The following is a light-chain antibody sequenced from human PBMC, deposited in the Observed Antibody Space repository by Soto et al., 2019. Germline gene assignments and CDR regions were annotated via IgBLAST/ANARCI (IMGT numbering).Light chain of an antibody. CDR2: KAT. Sequence: DIQMTQSPSIVSASVGDRVTLTCRASQRIDTCLAWYQRKPGTAPKLLIYKATTLQSGVPSRFSGSGSGTEFTLAISSLETDDFANYYCQEYETFSPWTFGQGTKVDIK. CDR3: QEYETFSPWT. V-gene: IGKV1-5*03. J-gene: IGKJ1*01. CDR1: QRIDTC.